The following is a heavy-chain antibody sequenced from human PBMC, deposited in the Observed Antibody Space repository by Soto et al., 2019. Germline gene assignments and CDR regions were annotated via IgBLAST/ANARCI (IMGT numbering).Heavy chain of an antibody. CDR3: AYGLYPKHLAR. D-gene: IGHD2-2*02. V-gene: IGHV1-3*01. Sequence: VSSVKVSYKASGYTFTRYGMHWVRQAPGQRLEWMGWINAGNGNTKYSQKFQGRVTITRDTSASTAYMELSSLRSEDTAVYYCAYGLYPKHLARRGQGTPVPGSS. CDR1: GYTFTRYG. J-gene: IGHJ4*01. CDR2: INAGNGNT.